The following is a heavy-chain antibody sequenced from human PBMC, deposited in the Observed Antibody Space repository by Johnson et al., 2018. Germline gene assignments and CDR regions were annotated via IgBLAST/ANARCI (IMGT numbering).Heavy chain of an antibody. CDR1: GFMFSSYG. J-gene: IGHJ3*01. Sequence: QVQLVESGGGVVQPGRSLRLSCAASGFMFSSYGMHWVRQAPGKGLEWVAVIWKDGKHKFYADSVKGLFTFSRDNFKNSLDLQMKSLRVEDTAIYYCVKERAPFDAFDVWGRGTLVTVSS. V-gene: IGHV3-33*06. CDR3: VKERAPFDAFDV. CDR2: IWKDGKHK.